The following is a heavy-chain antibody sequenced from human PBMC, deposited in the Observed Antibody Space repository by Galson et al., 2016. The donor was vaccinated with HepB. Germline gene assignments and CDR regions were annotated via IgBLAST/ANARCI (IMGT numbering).Heavy chain of an antibody. CDR1: GFTPNGYG. J-gene: IGHJ4*02. V-gene: IGHV3-30*03. D-gene: IGHD3/OR15-3a*01. CDR3: VDFGTSLDY. CDR2: ISYVGNDI. Sequence: SLRLSCAASGFTPNGYGMHWVRQAPGEGLEWLAVISYVGNDIQYADSVQGRFTISRDNSKNTLFLQMNNLRAEDTAVYYCVDFGTSLDYWGQGTLVTVSS.